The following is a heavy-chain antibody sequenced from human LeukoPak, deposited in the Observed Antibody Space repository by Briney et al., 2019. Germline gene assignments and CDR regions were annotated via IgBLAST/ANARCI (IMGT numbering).Heavy chain of an antibody. Sequence: GRSLRLSWAASGFTFSHYAMYWVRQAPGKGLEWVALISYDGSEQHYADSVKGRFTISRDSPKNTLYLQMNTLRPEDTAVYYCARERTGFYAEYWGQGTLVTVSS. CDR2: ISYDGSEQ. CDR3: ARERTGFYAEY. J-gene: IGHJ4*02. D-gene: IGHD3/OR15-3a*01. V-gene: IGHV3-30*04. CDR1: GFTFSHYA.